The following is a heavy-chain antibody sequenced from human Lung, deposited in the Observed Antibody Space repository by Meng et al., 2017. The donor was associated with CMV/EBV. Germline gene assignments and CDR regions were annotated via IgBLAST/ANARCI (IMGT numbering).Heavy chain of an antibody. Sequence: QLAKFGAEVEKPGASVVVSCKASGYTFTHHGISWIRQAPGQGLELMGWISCYNGDTNYAQKFQGKVTMTTDTSTSTAYMDLRSLRSDDTAVYYRARDPSDTSGRYAYFDYWGQGTLVTVSS. CDR2: ISCYNGDT. V-gene: IGHV1-18*01. J-gene: IGHJ4*02. CDR3: ARDPSDTSGRYAYFDY. D-gene: IGHD6-19*01. CDR1: GYTFTHHG.